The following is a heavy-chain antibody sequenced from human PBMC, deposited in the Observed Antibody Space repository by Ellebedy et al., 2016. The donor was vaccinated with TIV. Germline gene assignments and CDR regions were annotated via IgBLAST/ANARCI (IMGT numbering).Heavy chain of an antibody. CDR2: FDLKSGRT. Sequence: PGGSLRLSCAASGFTFYGYAVHWVRQAPGKGLEWVSGFDLKSGRTGYADSVTSRFTMSRDTAKNSLSLQMISLRPENTALYFCTRDVLPGGADDWGRGTPVTVSS. J-gene: IGHJ4*02. CDR3: TRDVLPGGADD. CDR1: GFTFYGYA. D-gene: IGHD1-14*01. V-gene: IGHV3-9*01.